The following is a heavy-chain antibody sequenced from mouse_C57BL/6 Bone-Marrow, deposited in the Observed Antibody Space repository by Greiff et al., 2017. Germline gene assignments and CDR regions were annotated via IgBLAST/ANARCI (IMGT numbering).Heavy chain of an antibody. CDR1: GYTFTSYT. D-gene: IGHD5-1*01. CDR3: ARSTGFDY. Sequence: VKLLESGAELARPGASVKMSCKASGYTFTSYTMHWVKQRPGQGLEWIGYINPSSGYTKYNQKFKDKATLTADKSSSTAYMQLSSLTSEDSAVYYCARSTGFDYWGQGTTLTVSS. CDR2: INPSSGYT. J-gene: IGHJ2*01. V-gene: IGHV1-4*01.